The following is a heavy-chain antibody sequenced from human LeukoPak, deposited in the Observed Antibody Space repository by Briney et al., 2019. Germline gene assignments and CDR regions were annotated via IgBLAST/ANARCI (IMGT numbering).Heavy chain of an antibody. CDR3: AKEFETKTNFDY. V-gene: IGHV3-30*18. Sequence: PGGSLRLSCAASGFTFSSYGMHWVRQAPGKGLEWVAVISYDGSKKYYGDSVKGRFTISRDNSKNTLSLQMNSLRAEDTAVYYCAKEFETKTNFDYWGQGTLVTVSS. CDR1: GFTFSSYG. CDR2: ISYDGSKK. J-gene: IGHJ4*02. D-gene: IGHD1-14*01.